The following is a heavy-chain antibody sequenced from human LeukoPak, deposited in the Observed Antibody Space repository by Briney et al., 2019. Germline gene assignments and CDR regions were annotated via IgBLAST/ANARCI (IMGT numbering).Heavy chain of an antibody. CDR3: AKDWKGDILTGFDY. V-gene: IGHV3-9*01. D-gene: IGHD3-9*01. CDR2: ISWNSGSI. Sequence: GGSLRLSFAASGFTFDDYAMHWVRQAPGKGLEWVSGISWNSGSIGYADSVKGRFTISRDNAKNSLYLQMNSLRAEDTALYYCAKDWKGDILTGFDYWGQGTLVTVSS. CDR1: GFTFDDYA. J-gene: IGHJ4*02.